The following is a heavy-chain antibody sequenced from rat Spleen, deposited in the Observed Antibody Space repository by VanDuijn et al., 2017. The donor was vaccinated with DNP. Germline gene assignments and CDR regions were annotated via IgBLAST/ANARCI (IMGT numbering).Heavy chain of an antibody. CDR1: GFTFSDYA. J-gene: IGHJ2*01. CDR2: IIYDGSST. V-gene: IGHV5-7*01. CDR3: ASPPYRYNYFNY. Sequence: EVQLVESGGGLVQPGRSLKLTCAASGFTFSDYAMAWVRQSPKKGLEWVATIIYDGSSTYYRDSVKSRFTISRDNAKNTQYLQMNSLRSEDTSTYYCASPPYRYNYFNYWGQGVMVTVSS. D-gene: IGHD1-5*01.